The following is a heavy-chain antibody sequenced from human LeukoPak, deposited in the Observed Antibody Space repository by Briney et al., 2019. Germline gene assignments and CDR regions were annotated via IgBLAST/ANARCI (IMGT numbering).Heavy chain of an antibody. CDR3: AHRTPAAGNGALGENWFDP. J-gene: IGHJ5*02. Sequence: SGPTLVKPPQTLTLTCTFSGFSLSTSGVGVGWFRQPPGKALEWLALIYWGDDKRYSPSLRSRLTITKDTSKNRVVLTMTNMDPVDTGTYYCAHRTPAAGNGALGENWFDPWGQGTLVTVSS. D-gene: IGHD6-13*01. CDR2: IYWGDDK. CDR1: GFSLSTSGVG. V-gene: IGHV2-5*02.